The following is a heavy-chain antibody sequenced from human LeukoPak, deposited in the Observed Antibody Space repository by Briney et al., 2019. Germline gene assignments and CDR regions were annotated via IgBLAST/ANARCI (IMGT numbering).Heavy chain of an antibody. CDR2: ISWDGGST. J-gene: IGHJ4*02. CDR3: AKVRSYDNNGYYDY. CDR1: GFTFDDYA. V-gene: IGHV3-43D*04. D-gene: IGHD3-22*01. Sequence: QTGGSLRLXCAASGFTFDDYAMHWGRQAPGKGLEWVSLISWDGGSTYYADSVKGRFTISRDNSKNSLYLQMNSLRAEDTALYSCAKVRSYDNNGYYDYWGQGTLVTVSS.